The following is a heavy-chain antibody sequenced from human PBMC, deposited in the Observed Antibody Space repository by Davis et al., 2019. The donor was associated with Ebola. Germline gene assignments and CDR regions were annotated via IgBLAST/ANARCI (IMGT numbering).Heavy chain of an antibody. CDR1: GGTFSSYA. CDR2: ISAYNGNT. Sequence: ASVKVSCKASGGTFSSYAISWVRQAPGQGLEWMGWISAYNGNTNYAQKLQGRVTMTTDTSTSTAYMELRSLRSDDTAVYYCARVGHVYSPIDYWGQGTLVTVSS. J-gene: IGHJ4*02. D-gene: IGHD4-11*01. V-gene: IGHV1-18*01. CDR3: ARVGHVYSPIDY.